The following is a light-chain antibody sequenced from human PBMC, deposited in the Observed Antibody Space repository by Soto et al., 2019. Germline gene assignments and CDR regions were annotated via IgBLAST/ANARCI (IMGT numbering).Light chain of an antibody. CDR3: SSYTSFKTLV. V-gene: IGLV2-14*01. J-gene: IGLJ1*01. Sequence: QSALTQPASVSESPGESITISCTGSSSDVGGYKYVSWYQQHPGKAPKLLIYDVTNRPSGVSNRFSGSKSGYTASLTISGLQSEDEADYYCSSYTSFKTLVFGTGTKVTVL. CDR1: SSDVGGYKY. CDR2: DVT.